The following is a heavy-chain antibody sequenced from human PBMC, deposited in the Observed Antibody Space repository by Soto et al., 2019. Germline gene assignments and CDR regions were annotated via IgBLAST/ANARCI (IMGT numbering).Heavy chain of an antibody. CDR3: ARGLKYKYGMDV. CDR1: GFTFNDYW. D-gene: IGHD1-20*01. CDR2: LNSDGSSG. J-gene: IGHJ6*02. V-gene: IGHV3-74*01. Sequence: EVQLVESGGGLVQPGGSLRLSCVASGFTFNDYWMHWVRQAPGKGLVWVSRLNSDGSSGYYGDSMKGRFTISRDNAKNTLYLQINSLIDEDTAVYYCARGLKYKYGMDVWGQGTTVTVSS.